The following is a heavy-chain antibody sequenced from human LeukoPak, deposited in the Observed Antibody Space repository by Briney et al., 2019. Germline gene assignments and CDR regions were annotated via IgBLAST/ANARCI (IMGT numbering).Heavy chain of an antibody. Sequence: GGSLRLSCAASGFTFYDYAMHWVRHAPGKGLECVSLISWDGDSTYYSDSVKGRFTISRDNNKNSLYLQMNSLRTEDTALYYCATAPYDSIGIFDYWGQGTLVTASS. V-gene: IGHV3-43D*03. J-gene: IGHJ4*02. D-gene: IGHD3-22*01. CDR1: GFTFYDYA. CDR2: ISWDGDST. CDR3: ATAPYDSIGIFDY.